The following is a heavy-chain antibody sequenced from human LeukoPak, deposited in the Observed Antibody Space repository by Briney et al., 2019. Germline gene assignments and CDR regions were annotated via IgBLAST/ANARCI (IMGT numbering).Heavy chain of an antibody. J-gene: IGHJ4*02. D-gene: IGHD1-26*01. CDR2: IWYDGSNK. CDR3: ARDPEIPYSGSYGRLFDY. CDR1: GFTFSSYG. Sequence: GGSLRLSCAASGFTFSSYGMHWVRQAPGKGLEWVAVIWYDGSNKYYADSVKGRFTISRDNSKNTLYLQMNSLRAEDTAVYYCARDPEIPYSGSYGRLFDYWGQGTLVTVSS. V-gene: IGHV3-33*01.